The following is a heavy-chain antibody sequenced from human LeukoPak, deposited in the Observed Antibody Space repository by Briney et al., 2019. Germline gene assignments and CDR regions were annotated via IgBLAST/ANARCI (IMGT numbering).Heavy chain of an antibody. CDR2: IYYSGST. CDR1: GGSISSYY. CDR3: AGGRDYYGSVSYGPIYYHYGMDV. D-gene: IGHD3-10*01. J-gene: IGHJ6*02. Sequence: PSETLSLTCTVSGGSISSYYWSWIRQPPGKGLEWIGYIYYSGSTNYNPSLKSRVTISVDTSKDQFSLKLSSVTAADTAVYYCAGGRDYYGSVSYGPIYYHYGMDVWGQGTTVSVSS. V-gene: IGHV4-59*01.